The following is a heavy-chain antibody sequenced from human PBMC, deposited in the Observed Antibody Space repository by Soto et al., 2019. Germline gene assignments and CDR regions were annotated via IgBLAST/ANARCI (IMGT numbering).Heavy chain of an antibody. CDR2: MYYSGTT. V-gene: IGHV4-39*01. CDR1: GGSISSSDFY. CDR3: AVVDSTGNWFEP. Sequence: QLQLQESGPGLVKPSETLSLTCTVSGGSISSSDFYWGWLRQPPGKGLDFIGSMYYSGTTYYNQSLKNRLTISVDTSKNQFSLKLISVTAADTAVYYCAVVDSTGNWFEPWGQGALVTVSS. J-gene: IGHJ5*02. D-gene: IGHD3-22*01.